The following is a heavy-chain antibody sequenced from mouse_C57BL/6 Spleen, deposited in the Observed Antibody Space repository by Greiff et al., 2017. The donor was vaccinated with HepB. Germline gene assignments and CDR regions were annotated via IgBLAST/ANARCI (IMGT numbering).Heavy chain of an antibody. CDR3: ARGDGYNAADYFDY. J-gene: IGHJ2*01. V-gene: IGHV15-2*01. Sequence: QVQLKESGSELRSPGSSVKLSCKDFDSEVFPIAYMSWVRQKPGHGFEWIGGILPSIGRTIYGEKFEDKATLDADTLSNTAYLELNSLTSEDSAIYYCARGDGYNAADYFDYWGQGTTLTVSS. D-gene: IGHD2-3*01. CDR2: ILPSIGRT. CDR1: DSEVFPIAY.